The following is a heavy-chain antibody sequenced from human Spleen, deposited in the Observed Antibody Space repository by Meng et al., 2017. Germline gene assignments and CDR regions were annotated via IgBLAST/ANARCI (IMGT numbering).Heavy chain of an antibody. CDR2: INTDGSSA. J-gene: IGHJ6*02. V-gene: IGHV3-74*01. CDR3: ARELRYFDWLLVDYYYGMDV. CDR1: GFTFSRNW. Sequence: GESLKISCAASGFTFSRNWMHWVRQAPGKGLVWVSRINTDGSSASYADSVKGRFTISRDNAKNTLYLQMNSLRAEDTAVYYCARELRYFDWLLVDYYYGMDVWGQGTTVTVSS. D-gene: IGHD3-9*01.